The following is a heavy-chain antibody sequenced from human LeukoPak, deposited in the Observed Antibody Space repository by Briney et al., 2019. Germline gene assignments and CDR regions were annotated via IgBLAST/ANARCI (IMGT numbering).Heavy chain of an antibody. CDR2: IYPDDSET. CDR1: GYTFTNHW. V-gene: IGHV5-51*01. D-gene: IGHD6-25*01. J-gene: IGHJ4*02. CDR3: ARRDSSAWGPDY. Sequence: GESLKISCKGSGYTFTNHWIGWVRQMPGKGLEWMGIIYPDDSETIYSPSVQGQVTISADKSISTAYLQWSSLKASDTAMYYCARRDSSAWGPDYWGQGTLVTVSS.